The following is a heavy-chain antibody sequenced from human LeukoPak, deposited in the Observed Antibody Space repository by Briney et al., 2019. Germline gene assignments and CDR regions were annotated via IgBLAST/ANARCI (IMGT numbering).Heavy chain of an antibody. Sequence: QPGGSLRLSCAASGFTFSSYGMHWVRQAPGKGLEWVAVISYDGSNKYYADSVKGRFTISRDNAKNSLYLQMNSLRAEDTGVYYCAREVATVRSDYWGQGTLVTVSS. J-gene: IGHJ4*02. V-gene: IGHV3-30*03. CDR2: ISYDGSNK. D-gene: IGHD5-12*01. CDR1: GFTFSSYG. CDR3: AREVATVRSDY.